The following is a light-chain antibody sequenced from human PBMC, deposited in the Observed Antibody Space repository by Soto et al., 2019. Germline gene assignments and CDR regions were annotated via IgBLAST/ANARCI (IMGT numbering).Light chain of an antibody. CDR1: SSDVGGYNS. V-gene: IGLV2-14*03. Sequence: QSALTQAASVSGSPGQSITISCTGTSSDVGGYNSVSWYQQYPGKAPKVIIYDVINRPSGASDRFSGSKSGSTASLTISGLRPEDEADYYCSSYRSGTAVVFGGGTKLTVL. CDR2: DVI. CDR3: SSYRSGTAVV. J-gene: IGLJ2*01.